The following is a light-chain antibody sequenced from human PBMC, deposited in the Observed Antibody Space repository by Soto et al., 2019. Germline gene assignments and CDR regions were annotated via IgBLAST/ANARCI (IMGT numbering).Light chain of an antibody. J-gene: IGKJ1*01. CDR1: QSISTY. Sequence: DIQMTQSPSTLSASVGDRVTITCRASQSISTYLAWYQQKPGKAPKLLIYKASMLESGFPSRFSGSGSGTEFTLTITSLQPDDFATYHCQHYILYPPWTFGHGNTVDIK. CDR2: KAS. CDR3: QHYILYPPWT. V-gene: IGKV1-5*03.